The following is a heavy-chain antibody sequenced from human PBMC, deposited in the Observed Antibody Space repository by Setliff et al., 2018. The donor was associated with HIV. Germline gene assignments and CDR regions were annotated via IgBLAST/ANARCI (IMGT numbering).Heavy chain of an antibody. CDR2: IYYSGTT. J-gene: IGHJ6*03. V-gene: IGHV4-61*01. CDR3: ASEAWTSYRSSSGYYYYYMDV. Sequence: PSETLSLTCTVSGDSVSSASYYWSWIRQPPGKGLEWIGYIYYSGTTKYNPSLKSRVTISVDTSKNQFSLKLRSVTAADTAVYYCASEAWTSYRSSSGYYYYYMDVWGKGTKVTVSS. CDR1: GDSVSSASYY. D-gene: IGHD6-6*01.